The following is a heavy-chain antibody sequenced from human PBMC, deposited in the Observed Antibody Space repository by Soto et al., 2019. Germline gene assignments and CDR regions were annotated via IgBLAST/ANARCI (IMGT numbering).Heavy chain of an antibody. CDR3: ARGGNDFPH. D-gene: IGHD3-16*01. Sequence: QVQLVQSGAEVKKPGSSVKVSCKASGGTFSSYAISWVRQAPGQGLECMGGIIPVFGTANYAQKFQGRVTIIADESTSTVYMELSSLRSEDAAVYYCARGGNDFPHWGQGTLVTVSS. CDR2: IIPVFGTA. V-gene: IGHV1-69*01. CDR1: GGTFSSYA. J-gene: IGHJ1*01.